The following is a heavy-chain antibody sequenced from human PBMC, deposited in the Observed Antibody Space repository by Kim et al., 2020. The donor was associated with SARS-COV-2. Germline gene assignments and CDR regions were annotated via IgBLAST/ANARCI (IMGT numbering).Heavy chain of an antibody. D-gene: IGHD2-2*01. J-gene: IGHJ3*01. CDR3: AGDSVPDSAFDL. CDR2: IYYNGRT. Sequence: SETLSLTCTVSGGSIRSSSYYWGWIRQPPGKGLEWIGSIYYNGRTYYNPSLKSRVTMSIDTSEDQFSLKLSSVTAADSAVYYCAGDSVPDSAFDLWGQGTMITVSS. CDR1: GGSIRSSSYY. V-gene: IGHV4-39*02.